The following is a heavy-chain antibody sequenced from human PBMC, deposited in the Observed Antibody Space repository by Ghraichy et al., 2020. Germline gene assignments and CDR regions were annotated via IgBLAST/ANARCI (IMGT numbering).Heavy chain of an antibody. J-gene: IGHJ6*02. D-gene: IGHD2-2*01. CDR1: GYTFTSYG. V-gene: IGHV1-18*04. CDR3: ARYIVVVPANYYYYGMDV. CDR2: ISAYNGNT. Sequence: ASVKVSCKASGYTFTSYGISWVRQAPGQGLEWMGWISAYNGNTNYAQKLQGRVTMTTDTSTSTAYMELRSLRSDDTAVYYCARYIVVVPANYYYYGMDVWGQGTTVTVSS.